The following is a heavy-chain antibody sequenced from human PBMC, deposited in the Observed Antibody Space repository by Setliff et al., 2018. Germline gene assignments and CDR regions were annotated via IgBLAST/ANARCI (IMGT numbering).Heavy chain of an antibody. V-gene: IGHV3-21*01. J-gene: IGHJ4*02. Sequence: GGSLRLSCAASGFTFSTYSMTWVRQAPGKGLEWVSSISSSSNYIYYADSVKGRFTISRDNAKNSLYPQMNSLRAEDTAVYYCARAIVGATKRGGYFDYWGQGTLVTVSS. CDR2: ISSSSNYI. CDR1: GFTFSTYS. CDR3: ARAIVGATKRGGYFDY. D-gene: IGHD1-26*01.